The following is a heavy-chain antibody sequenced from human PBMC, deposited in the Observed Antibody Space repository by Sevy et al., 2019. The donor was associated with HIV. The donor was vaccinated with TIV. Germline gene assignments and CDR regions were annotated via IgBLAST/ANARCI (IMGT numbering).Heavy chain of an antibody. D-gene: IGHD6-19*01. Sequence: GGSLRLSCAASGFTFSTYAMSWVRQAPGKGLEWVSGISGSGISIYYAGSVKGRFTISGDNSKNTLILQMNSLRAEDTAIYYCAKELPGYQYDSSGNLDTXGQGRLVTVSS. CDR3: AKELPGYQYDSSGNLDT. CDR1: GFTFSTYA. V-gene: IGHV3-23*01. J-gene: IGHJ5*02. CDR2: ISGSGISI.